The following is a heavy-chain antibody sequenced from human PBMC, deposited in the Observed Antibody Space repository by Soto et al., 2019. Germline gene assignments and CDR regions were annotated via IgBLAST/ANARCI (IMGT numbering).Heavy chain of an antibody. V-gene: IGHV1-69*08. Sequence: QVQLVQSGAEVKKPGSSVKVSCKASGGTFSSYTISWVRQAPGQGLEWMGRIIPILGIANYAQKFQGRVTSTADKSTSTADMELSSLRSEDTAVYYCARDAAPIVVVPAALDAWGQGTLVTVSS. J-gene: IGHJ4*02. CDR1: GGTFSSYT. CDR2: IIPILGIA. D-gene: IGHD2-2*01. CDR3: ARDAAPIVVVPAALDA.